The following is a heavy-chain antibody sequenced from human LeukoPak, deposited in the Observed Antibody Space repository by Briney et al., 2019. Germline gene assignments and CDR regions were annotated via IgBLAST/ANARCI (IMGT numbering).Heavy chain of an antibody. CDR2: ISGSGGRT. Sequence: GGSLRLSCAASGITFSSYAMSWVRQAPGKVLEWVSGISGSGGRTYYADSVKGRFTISRDNSKNRMYLQMNSLRAEDTAVYHCAKGGFGYGELTFDYWGQGTLVTVSS. D-gene: IGHD3-10*01. CDR1: GITFSSYA. CDR3: AKGGFGYGELTFDY. V-gene: IGHV3-23*01. J-gene: IGHJ4*02.